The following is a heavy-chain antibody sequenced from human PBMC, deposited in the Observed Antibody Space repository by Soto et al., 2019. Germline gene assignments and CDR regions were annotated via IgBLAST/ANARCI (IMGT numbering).Heavy chain of an antibody. CDR2: ISSSSGTI. Sequence: EVQLVESGGGLVQPGGSLRLSCAASGFPFSSYSMNWVRQAPGKGLEWVSYISSSSGTIYYADSVKGRFTISRDNVKNSLYLQMNSLRAEDTAMYYCARASNCASTSCYAGCFAYWGQGALVTVSS. CDR1: GFPFSSYS. CDR3: ARASNCASTSCYAGCFAY. D-gene: IGHD2-2*01. J-gene: IGHJ4*02. V-gene: IGHV3-48*01.